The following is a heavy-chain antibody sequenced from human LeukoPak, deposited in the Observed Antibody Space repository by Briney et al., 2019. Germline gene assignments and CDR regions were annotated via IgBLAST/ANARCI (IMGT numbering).Heavy chain of an antibody. Sequence: GGSLRLSCAASGFTFSSYAMHWVRQAPGKGLEWVSVISYDGSNKYYADSVKGRFTISRDNSKNTLYLQMNSLRAEDTAVYYCARAEQQLVYGSWGQGTLVTVSS. V-gene: IGHV3-30*01. CDR1: GFTFSSYA. CDR2: ISYDGSNK. J-gene: IGHJ5*02. CDR3: ARAEQQLVYGS. D-gene: IGHD6-13*01.